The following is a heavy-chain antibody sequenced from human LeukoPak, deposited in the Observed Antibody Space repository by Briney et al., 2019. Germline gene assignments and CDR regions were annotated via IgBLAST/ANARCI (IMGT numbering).Heavy chain of an antibody. Sequence: GGSLRLSCAASGFTFSSYSMNWVRQAPGKGLEWVSSISSSSSYIYYADSVKGRFTISRDNAKNSLCLQMNSLRAEDTAVYYCAREETLGYCSSTSCYPLFDYWGQGTLVTVSS. V-gene: IGHV3-21*01. J-gene: IGHJ4*02. CDR2: ISSSSSYI. CDR3: AREETLGYCSSTSCYPLFDY. CDR1: GFTFSSYS. D-gene: IGHD2-2*01.